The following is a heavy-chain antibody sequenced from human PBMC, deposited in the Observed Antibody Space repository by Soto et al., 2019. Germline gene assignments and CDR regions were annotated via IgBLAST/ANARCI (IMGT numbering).Heavy chain of an antibody. J-gene: IGHJ4*02. D-gene: IGHD2-15*01. V-gene: IGHV4-31*03. CDR1: GGSISSGGYY. CDR3: ARRYGGNFDY. CDR2: IYYSGRT. Sequence: QVQLQESGPGLVKPSQTLSLTCTVSGGSISSGGYYWSWIRQHPGKGLEWIGHIYYSGRTYYNPSLKRRATRSVDTSKNQFPRKRSAVTAADTAVYYCARRYGGNFDYWGQGTLVTVSS.